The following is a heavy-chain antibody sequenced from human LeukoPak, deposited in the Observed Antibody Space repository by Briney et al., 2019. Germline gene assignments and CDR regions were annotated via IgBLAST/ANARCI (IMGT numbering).Heavy chain of an antibody. Sequence: GGSLRLSCAASGFTFSSYWMHWVRQAPGKGLVWVSRINSDGSSTSYADSVKGRFTISRDNAKNTLYLQMNSLRAEDTAVYYCARSYYDFWSGYYPYYFDYWGQGTLVTVSS. CDR1: GFTFSSYW. CDR2: INSDGSST. CDR3: ARSYYDFWSGYYPYYFDY. V-gene: IGHV3-74*01. J-gene: IGHJ4*02. D-gene: IGHD3-3*01.